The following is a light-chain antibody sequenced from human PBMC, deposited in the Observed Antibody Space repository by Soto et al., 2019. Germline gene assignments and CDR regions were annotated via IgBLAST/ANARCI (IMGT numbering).Light chain of an antibody. CDR2: DDS. J-gene: IGLJ1*01. CDR3: SSYTSSSTLVV. Sequence: QSALTQPASVSGSPGQSITISCTGTSSDVGDHNYVSWYQQHPGKAPKLMIYDDSNRPSGVSNRFSGSKSGNTASLTISGLQAEDEADYYCSSYTSSSTLVVFGTGTKLTVL. CDR1: SSDVGDHNY. V-gene: IGLV2-14*01.